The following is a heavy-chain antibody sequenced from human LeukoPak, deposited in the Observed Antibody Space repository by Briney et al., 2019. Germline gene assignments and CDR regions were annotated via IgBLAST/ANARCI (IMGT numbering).Heavy chain of an antibody. CDR2: ISSSRSNTI. Sequence: GGSLRLSCAASGFTFTIYEMNWVRQAPGKGLEWVSYISSSRSNTIYYADSVKGRFTISRDDAKNSLYLQMNSLRAEDTAVYFCARDNYYGDYTIDYWGQGTLVTVSS. V-gene: IGHV3-48*03. J-gene: IGHJ4*02. D-gene: IGHD4-17*01. CDR3: ARDNYYGDYTIDY. CDR1: GFTFTIYE.